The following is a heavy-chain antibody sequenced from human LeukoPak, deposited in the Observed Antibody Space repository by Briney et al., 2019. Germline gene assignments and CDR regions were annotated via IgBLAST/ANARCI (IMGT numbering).Heavy chain of an antibody. CDR2: ISGSGVTT. CDR3: AKDSTVSGSYYGMDI. CDR1: GLAFNNYV. D-gene: IGHD3-3*01. Sequence: GGSLRLSCAASGLAFNNYVMTWVRQAPGKGLEWVSSISGSGVTTYYTDSVKGRFTISRDNSRSTLYLQMNGLRAEDTAVYYCAKDSTVSGSYYGMDIWAKGPRSPSP. J-gene: IGHJ6*02. V-gene: IGHV3-23*01.